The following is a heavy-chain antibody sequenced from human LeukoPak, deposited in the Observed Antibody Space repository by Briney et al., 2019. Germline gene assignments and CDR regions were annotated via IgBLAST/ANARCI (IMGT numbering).Heavy chain of an antibody. Sequence: PGGPLRLSCAASGFTFSSYSMNWVRQAPGKGLEWVSYISGSSNAIHYADSVKGRFTISRDNVKKSLYLQMNSLRYEDTAVYYCARDQQAAMADYWGQGTLVTVSS. V-gene: IGHV3-48*02. CDR2: ISGSSNAI. CDR1: GFTFSSYS. CDR3: ARDQQAAMADY. J-gene: IGHJ4*02. D-gene: IGHD5-18*01.